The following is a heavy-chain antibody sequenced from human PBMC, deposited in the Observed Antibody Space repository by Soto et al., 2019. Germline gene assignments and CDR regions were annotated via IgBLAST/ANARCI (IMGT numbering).Heavy chain of an antibody. V-gene: IGHV4-59*01. D-gene: IGHD3-22*01. CDR3: ARERDDSSGSRFDY. CDR1: GGSISSYY. J-gene: IGHJ4*02. Sequence: SETLSLTCTVSGGSISSYYWSWIRQPPGKGLEWIGYIYYSGSTNYNPSLKSRVTISVDTSKNQFSLKLSSVTAADTAVYYCARERDDSSGSRFDYWGQGTLVTVSS. CDR2: IYYSGST.